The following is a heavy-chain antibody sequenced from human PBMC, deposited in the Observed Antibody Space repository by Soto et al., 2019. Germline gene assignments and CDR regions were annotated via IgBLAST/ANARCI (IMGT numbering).Heavy chain of an antibody. CDR2: IIPVFGTA. CDR3: ILDCTSMSCYGYLGVDV. J-gene: IGHJ6*02. Sequence: QVQLVQSGAEVKTPGSSVKVSCTASGVTFSSFLMGWVRQAPGQGLEWMGGIIPVFGTATYAQKFQGRVTITADDSTSTVYMELSGLKSEDTAVYYCILDCTSMSCYGYLGVDVWGQGTTVTVSS. V-gene: IGHV1-69*01. CDR1: GVTFSSFL. D-gene: IGHD2-2*01.